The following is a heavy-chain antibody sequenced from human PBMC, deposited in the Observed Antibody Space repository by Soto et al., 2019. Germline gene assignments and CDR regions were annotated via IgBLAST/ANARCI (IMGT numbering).Heavy chain of an antibody. CDR3: AKVSRVTMTDY. CDR2: ISGSGGST. Sequence: PGGCMRICCAASVFTFCSYAVSWVRKAPGKGLEWVSAISGSGGSTYYADSVKGRFTISRDNSKNTLYLQMNSLRAEDTAVYYCAKVSRVTMTDYWGQGTLVTGSS. V-gene: IGHV3-23*01. D-gene: IGHD3-22*01. J-gene: IGHJ4*02. CDR1: VFTFCSYA.